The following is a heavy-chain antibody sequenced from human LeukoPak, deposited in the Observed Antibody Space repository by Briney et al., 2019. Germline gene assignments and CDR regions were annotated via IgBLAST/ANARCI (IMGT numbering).Heavy chain of an antibody. V-gene: IGHV3-9*01. CDR2: ISWNSGSI. CDR1: GFTFDDYA. J-gene: IGHJ4*02. CDR3: AKDMRPHTAAAGIYGYPYYFAY. D-gene: IGHD6-13*01. Sequence: PGRSLRLSCAASGFTFDDYAMHWVRQAPGKGLEWVSGISWNSGSIGYADSVKGRFTISRTNAKNSLYLQMNSLRPEDTALYYCAKDMRPHTAAAGIYGYPYYFAYWGQPTLATVPS.